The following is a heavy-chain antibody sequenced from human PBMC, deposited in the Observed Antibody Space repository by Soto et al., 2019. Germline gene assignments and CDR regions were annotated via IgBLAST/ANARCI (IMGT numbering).Heavy chain of an antibody. V-gene: IGHV3-64*01. Sequence: GGSLRLSCAASGVTRGGYARGWVLQAPGKGLEYVSGISSNGVGTYYANSVQGRFTISRDNSKNTVYLQMGSLRPEDMAVYYCAGRARPDFYYMAVWGKGTTVTVSS. CDR1: GVTRGGYA. CDR3: AGRARPDFYYMAV. D-gene: IGHD6-6*01. J-gene: IGHJ6*03. CDR2: ISSNGVGT.